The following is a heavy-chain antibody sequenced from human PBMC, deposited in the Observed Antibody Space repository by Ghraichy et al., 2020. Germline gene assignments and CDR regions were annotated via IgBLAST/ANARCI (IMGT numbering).Heavy chain of an antibody. CDR2: ISGNGGTT. D-gene: IGHD4-23*01. V-gene: IGHV3-23*01. J-gene: IGHJ4*02. Sequence: GGSLRLSCAASGFTFTGYTMSWVRQAPGKGLEWVSYISGNGGTTYYADSVKGRFTISRDNSKNTLSLQMNSLTAEDTAVYYCAKGRGGGGTSGYFDYWGQGTLVTVSS. CDR3: AKGRGGGGTSGYFDY. CDR1: GFTFTGYT.